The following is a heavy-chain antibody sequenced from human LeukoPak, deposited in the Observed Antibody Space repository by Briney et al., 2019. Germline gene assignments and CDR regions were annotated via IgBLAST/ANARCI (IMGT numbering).Heavy chain of an antibody. Sequence: ASVKVSCKASGYTFTSYGISWVRQAPGQGLEWMGWISAYNGNTNYAQKLQGRVTMTTDTSTSTAYMELRSLRSDDTAVYYCARVFYTLLWFGELPPPDYWGQGTLVTVSS. CDR3: ARVFYTLLWFGELPPPDY. J-gene: IGHJ4*02. CDR1: GYTFTSYG. V-gene: IGHV1-18*01. CDR2: ISAYNGNT. D-gene: IGHD3-10*01.